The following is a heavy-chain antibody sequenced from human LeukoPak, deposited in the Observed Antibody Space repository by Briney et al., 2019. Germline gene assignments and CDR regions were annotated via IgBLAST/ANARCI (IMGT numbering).Heavy chain of an antibody. Sequence: GGSLRLSCAASGFTFDDYGLSWVRQAPGKGLEWVSVIYTGNTTYYADSVEGRFTIFRDNSKNTLYLQMNSLRAEDTAVYYCASSGSYSFDAFDIWGQGTMVTVSS. CDR2: IYTGNTT. CDR3: ASSGSYSFDAFDI. CDR1: GFTFDDYG. D-gene: IGHD1-26*01. V-gene: IGHV3-66*01. J-gene: IGHJ3*02.